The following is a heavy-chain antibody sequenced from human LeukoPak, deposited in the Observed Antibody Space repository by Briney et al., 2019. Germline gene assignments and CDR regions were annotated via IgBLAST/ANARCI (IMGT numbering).Heavy chain of an antibody. CDR2: INPNSGGT. V-gene: IGHV1-2*02. CDR1: GGTFSSYA. J-gene: IGHJ4*02. CDR3: ARLVAGYSFDY. Sequence: ASVKVSCKASGGTFSSYAISWVRQAPGQGLEWMGGINPNSGGTNYAQKFQGRVTMTRDTSISTAYMELSRLRSDDTAVYYCARLVAGYSFDYWGQGTLVTVSS.